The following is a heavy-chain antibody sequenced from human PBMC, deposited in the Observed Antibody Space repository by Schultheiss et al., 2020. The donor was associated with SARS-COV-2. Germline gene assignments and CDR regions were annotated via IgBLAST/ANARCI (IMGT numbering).Heavy chain of an antibody. D-gene: IGHD6-6*01. CDR3: AKDRWQLDYYYYGMDV. CDR1: GFTFSSYE. Sequence: GESLKISCAASGFTFSSYEMNWVRQAPGKGLEWVSYISSSGSTIYYADSVKGRFTISRDNAKNSLYLQMNSLRAEDTAVYYCAKDRWQLDYYYYGMDVWGQGTTVTVSS. CDR2: ISSSGSTI. V-gene: IGHV3-48*03. J-gene: IGHJ6*02.